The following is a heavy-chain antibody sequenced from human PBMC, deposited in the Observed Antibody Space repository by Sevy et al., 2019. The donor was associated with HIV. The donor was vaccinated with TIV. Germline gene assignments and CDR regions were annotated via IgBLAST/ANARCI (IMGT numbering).Heavy chain of an antibody. V-gene: IGHV1-46*03. Sequence: ASVKVSCNTSGYTFTNFYMHWVRQAPGQGLEWMGIIDPSGGSTTYAQKFQGRVTMTRDTSTSTVYMELNSLRSEDTAVYYCTRGDCGSDCSPNWFDPWGQGTLVTVSS. D-gene: IGHD2-21*01. J-gene: IGHJ5*02. CDR3: TRGDCGSDCSPNWFDP. CDR1: GYTFTNFY. CDR2: IDPSGGST.